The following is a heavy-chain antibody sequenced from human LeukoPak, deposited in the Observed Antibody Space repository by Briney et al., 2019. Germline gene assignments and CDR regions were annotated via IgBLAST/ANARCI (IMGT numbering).Heavy chain of an antibody. D-gene: IGHD3-10*01. Sequence: PSETLSLTCAVYGGSFSGYYWSWIRQPPGKGLEWVGEINHSGSTNYNPSLKSRVTISVDTSKNQFSLKLSSVPAADTAVYYCARRDGISSKRFGELSRRYYFDYWGQGTLVTVSS. CDR2: INHSGST. CDR1: GGSFSGYY. CDR3: ARRDGISSKRFGELSRRYYFDY. V-gene: IGHV4-34*01. J-gene: IGHJ4*02.